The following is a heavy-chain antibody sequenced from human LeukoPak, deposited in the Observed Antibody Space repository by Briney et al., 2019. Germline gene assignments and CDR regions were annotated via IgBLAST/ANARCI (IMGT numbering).Heavy chain of an antibody. V-gene: IGHV3-74*01. CDR1: GFTFSSYW. Sequence: GGSLRLSCAASGFTFSSYWMHWVRQAPGKGLVWVSRINSDGSSTSYADSVKGRFTISRDNSKNTLYLQMNSLRSEDTAVYYCARDRNYYGSGRPGGRWFDPWGQGTLVTVSS. J-gene: IGHJ5*02. D-gene: IGHD3-10*01. CDR3: ARDRNYYGSGRPGGRWFDP. CDR2: INSDGSST.